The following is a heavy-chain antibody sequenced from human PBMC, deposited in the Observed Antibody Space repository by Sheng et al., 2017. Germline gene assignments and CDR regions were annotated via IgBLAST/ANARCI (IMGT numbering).Heavy chain of an antibody. CDR1: GGSFSGYY. V-gene: IGHV4-34*02. CDR2: IYHGRNIRHSGST. D-gene: IGHD3-3*01. CDR3: ARGRISGTFWPQKPSDVHEQ. Sequence: QVQLQQWGAGLLKPSETLSLTCAVYGGSFSGYYWSWIRQSPGRGLEWIGEIYHGRNIRHSGSTNYNPSLKSRVTISVDTSQNQFSLELTSVTAADTAVYFCARGRISGTFWPQKPSDVHEQWGQGTLVTV. J-gene: IGHJ4*02.